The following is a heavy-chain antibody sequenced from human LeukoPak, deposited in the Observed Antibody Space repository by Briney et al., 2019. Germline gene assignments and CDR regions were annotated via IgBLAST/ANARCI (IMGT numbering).Heavy chain of an antibody. CDR3: VRFSQDDDYYDSPVQGAFAL. Sequence: PGESLRLSCAASGFIFSIHSMNWVRQSPGKGLEWVSSISSGSSHIHYADSMKGRFTISRDNAKNSLYLQMSSLRAEDTAMYYCVRFSQDDDYYDSPVQGAFALWGQGTMVTVSS. CDR1: GFIFSIHS. D-gene: IGHD3-22*01. J-gene: IGHJ3*01. V-gene: IGHV3-21*06. CDR2: ISSGSSHI.